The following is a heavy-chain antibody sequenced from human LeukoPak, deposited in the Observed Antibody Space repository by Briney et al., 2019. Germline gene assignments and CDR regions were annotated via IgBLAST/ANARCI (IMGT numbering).Heavy chain of an antibody. CDR2: IKQDGSEK. J-gene: IGHJ6*04. V-gene: IGHV3-7*03. CDR3: ARKDGDYGYYYYYGMDV. CDR1: RFTFSSYW. Sequence: GGSLRLSCTASRFTFSSYWMSWVRQAPGKGLEWVANIKQDGSEKYYVDSVKGRFTISRDNAKNSLCLQMNSLRAEDTAVYYCARKDGDYGYYYYYGMDVWGKGTTVTVSS. D-gene: IGHD4-17*01.